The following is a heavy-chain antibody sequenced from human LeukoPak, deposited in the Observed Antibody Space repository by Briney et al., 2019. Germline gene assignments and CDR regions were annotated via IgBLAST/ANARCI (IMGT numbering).Heavy chain of an antibody. Sequence: SETLSLTCAVYGGSFSGYYWSWIRQPPGKGLEWIGEINHSGSTNYNPSLKSRVTISVDTSKNQFSLRLSSVTAADTAVYYCASSKGDPFDYWGQGTLVTVSS. D-gene: IGHD3-16*01. J-gene: IGHJ4*02. V-gene: IGHV4-34*01. CDR2: INHSGST. CDR1: GGSFSGYY. CDR3: ASSKGDPFDY.